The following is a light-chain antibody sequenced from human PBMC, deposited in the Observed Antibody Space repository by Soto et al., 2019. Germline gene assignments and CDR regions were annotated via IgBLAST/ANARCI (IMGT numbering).Light chain of an antibody. J-gene: IGKJ5*01. CDR2: AAS. Sequence: DILLTQSQSSLPAYVRYRVTITCRASRDLSGWLAWYQQKPGKAPKLLISAASSLQSGVPSRFSGSGSGTEFTLTISSLQPDDFATYYCQQYSTYSTFGQGTLLEIK. CDR1: RDLSGW. V-gene: IGKV1D-16*01. CDR3: QQYSTYST.